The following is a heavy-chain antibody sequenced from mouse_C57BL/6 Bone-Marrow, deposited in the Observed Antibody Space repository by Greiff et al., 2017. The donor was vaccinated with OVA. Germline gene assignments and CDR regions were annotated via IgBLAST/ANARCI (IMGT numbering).Heavy chain of an antibody. CDR1: GYSITSGYY. CDR2: ISYDGSN. J-gene: IGHJ2*01. D-gene: IGHD4-1*01. CDR3: ARDWDGFDY. V-gene: IGHV3-6*01. Sequence: DVKLQESGPGLVKPSQSLSLTCSVTGYSITSGYYWNWIRQFPGNKLEWMGYISYDGSNNYNPSLKNRISITRDTSKNQSFLKLNSVTTEDTATYYCARDWDGFDYWGQGTTLTVAS.